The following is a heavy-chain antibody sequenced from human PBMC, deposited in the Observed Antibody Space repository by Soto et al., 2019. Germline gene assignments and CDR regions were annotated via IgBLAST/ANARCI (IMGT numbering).Heavy chain of an antibody. D-gene: IGHD2-15*01. CDR2: ISYDGSNK. CDR3: ARVKVVAATRDNWFDP. CDR1: GFTFSSYA. V-gene: IGHV3-30-3*01. Sequence: GGSLRLSCAASGFTFSSYAMDWVRQAPGKGLEWVAVISYDGSNKYYADSVKGRFTISRDNSKNTLYLQMNSLRAEDTAVYYCARVKVVAATRDNWFDPWGQGTLVTVSS. J-gene: IGHJ5*02.